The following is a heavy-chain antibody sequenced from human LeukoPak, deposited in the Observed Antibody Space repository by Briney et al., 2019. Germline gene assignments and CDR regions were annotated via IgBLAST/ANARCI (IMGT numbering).Heavy chain of an antibody. CDR1: GYTFTSYG. CDR3: ARVPPVDGVLMVYAGHLDH. J-gene: IGHJ4*02. CDR2: TSAYNGNT. V-gene: IGHV1-18*01. Sequence: ASVKVSCKASGYTFTSYGISWVRQAPGQGLEWMGWTSAYNGNTNYAQKLQGRVTMTTDTSTSTAYMELRSLRSDDTAVYYCARVPPVDGVLMVYAGHLDHWGQGTLVTVSS. D-gene: IGHD2-8*01.